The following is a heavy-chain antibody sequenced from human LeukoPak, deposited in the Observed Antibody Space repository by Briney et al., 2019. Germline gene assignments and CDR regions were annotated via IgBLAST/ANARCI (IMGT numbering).Heavy chain of an antibody. CDR3: ARDPGSSRFDY. J-gene: IGHJ4*02. CDR2: IYSGGGT. D-gene: IGHD6-13*01. V-gene: IGHV3-53*01. CDR1: GFTVSSNY. Sequence: PGGSLKLSCAASGFTVSSNYMSWVRQAPGKGLEWVSVIYSGGGTSYADSVKGRFTISRDNSKNTLYLQMNSLRAEDTAVYYCARDPGSSRFDYWGQGTLVTVSS.